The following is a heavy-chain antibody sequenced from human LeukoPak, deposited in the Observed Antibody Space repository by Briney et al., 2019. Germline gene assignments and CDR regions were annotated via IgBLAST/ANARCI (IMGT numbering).Heavy chain of an antibody. J-gene: IGHJ6*03. V-gene: IGHV6-1*01. Sequence: SQTLSLTCAISGDSVSSNSAAWNWIRQSPSRGLEWLGRTYYRSRWYNDYAVSMKSRIAINPDTSKNQFSPQLNSVTPEDTAVYYCARALGYCSSTSCPDYYYYYYMDVWGKGTTVTVSS. CDR3: ARALGYCSSTSCPDYYYYYYMDV. CDR1: GDSVSSNSAA. D-gene: IGHD2-2*01. CDR2: TYYRSRWYN.